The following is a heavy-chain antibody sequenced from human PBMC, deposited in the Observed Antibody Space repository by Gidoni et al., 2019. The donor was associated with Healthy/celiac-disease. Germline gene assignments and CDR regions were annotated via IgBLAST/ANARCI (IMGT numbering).Heavy chain of an antibody. CDR2: IYYSDNT. Sequence: LPLQESGPGLVKPSETLSLTCTVSGGSIRSSSYYWGWTRQPPGKGLEWIGSIYYSDNTYYNPSLKSRVTMSVDTSKNQFSLKLSSVTAADTAVYYCARHGDVVLVVPWLDPWGQGTLVTVSS. CDR1: GGSIRSSSYY. V-gene: IGHV4-39*01. J-gene: IGHJ5*02. D-gene: IGHD3-22*01. CDR3: ARHGDVVLVVPWLDP.